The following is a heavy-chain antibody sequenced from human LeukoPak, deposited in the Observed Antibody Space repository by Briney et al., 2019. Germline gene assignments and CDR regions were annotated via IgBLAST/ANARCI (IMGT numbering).Heavy chain of an antibody. D-gene: IGHD1-26*01. CDR3: AKDRGVGAIYYYYYGMDV. CDR2: ISWNSGSI. Sequence: QTGGSLRLSCAASGFTFDDYAMHWVRQAPGKGLEWVSGISWNSGSIGYADSVKGRFTISRDNAKNSLYLQMNSLRAEGTALYYCAKDRGVGAIYYYYYGMDVWGQGTTVTVSS. CDR1: GFTFDDYA. J-gene: IGHJ6*02. V-gene: IGHV3-9*01.